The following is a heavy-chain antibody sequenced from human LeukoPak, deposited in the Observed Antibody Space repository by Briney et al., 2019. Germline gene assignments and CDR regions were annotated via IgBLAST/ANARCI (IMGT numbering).Heavy chain of an antibody. Sequence: GGSLRLSCAASGFTFSDYFMSWIRQAPGKGLEWLSYISSSGNTIYYADSVKGRFTISRDNSKNTLYLQMNSLRAEDTAVYYCAKEIRSYYDFWSGYYYFDYWGQGTLVTVSS. V-gene: IGHV3-11*04. D-gene: IGHD3-3*01. J-gene: IGHJ4*02. CDR2: ISSSGNTI. CDR1: GFTFSDYF. CDR3: AKEIRSYYDFWSGYYYFDY.